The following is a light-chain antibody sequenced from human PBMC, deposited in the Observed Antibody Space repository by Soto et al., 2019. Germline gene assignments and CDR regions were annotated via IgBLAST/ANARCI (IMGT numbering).Light chain of an antibody. V-gene: IGKV1-39*01. J-gene: IGKJ1*01. CDR3: QQSSSTPRT. Sequence: DIQMTQSPSSLSASVGDRVTITCRASQSVSRYVNWYQQKPGKAPKFLIYAATSLRSGVPSRFSGSGSGTDFTLTISSLQPEDFATYYCQQSSSTPRTFGQGTRVEIK. CDR1: QSVSRY. CDR2: AAT.